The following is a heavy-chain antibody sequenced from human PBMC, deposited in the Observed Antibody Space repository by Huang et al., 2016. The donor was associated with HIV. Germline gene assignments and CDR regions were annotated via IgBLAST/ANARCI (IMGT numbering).Heavy chain of an antibody. Sequence: QVRLQQWGGGLVRPSETLSRTCAVYGGSFGSHYWSWVRQSPGKGLEWIGETNLGGDTRLNPCVRSGVNISVETSKNQFSLAVTSVIAAETTIDLCARDRDTAGMDTVDAGLDVWDQRTKGTVS. CDR2: TNLGGDT. CDR3: ARDRDTAGMDTVDAGLDV. CDR1: GGSFGSHY. D-gene: IGHD2-2*03. V-gene: IGHV4-34*02. J-gene: IGHJ3*01.